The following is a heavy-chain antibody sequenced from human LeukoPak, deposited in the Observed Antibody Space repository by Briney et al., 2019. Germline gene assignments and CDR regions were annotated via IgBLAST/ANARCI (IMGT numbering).Heavy chain of an antibody. J-gene: IGHJ4*02. CDR3: ASSYSSGWLSY. V-gene: IGHV3-53*04. CDR2: IYSGGST. Sequence: GGSLRLSCAASGFTVSSNYMSWVRQAPGKGLEWVSVIYSGGSTYYADSVKGRFTISRHNSKNTLYLQMNSPRAEDTAVYYCASSYSSGWLSYWGQGTLVTVSS. CDR1: GFTVSSNY. D-gene: IGHD6-19*01.